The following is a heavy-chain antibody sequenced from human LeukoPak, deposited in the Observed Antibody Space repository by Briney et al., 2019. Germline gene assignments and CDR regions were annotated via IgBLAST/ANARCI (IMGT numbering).Heavy chain of an antibody. V-gene: IGHV3-23*01. CDR3: AKRGYSDSRPQYYFEY. D-gene: IGHD3-22*01. CDR1: GFTFTSYA. Sequence: GGSRRLSCAASGFTFTSYAMSWVRQAPGKGLEWISIISGSGTTTYYADSVKGRFTISRDNSKNTLYLQMNSLRAEDTAVYYCAKRGYSDSRPQYYFEYWGQGTLVTVSS. CDR2: ISGSGTTT. J-gene: IGHJ4*02.